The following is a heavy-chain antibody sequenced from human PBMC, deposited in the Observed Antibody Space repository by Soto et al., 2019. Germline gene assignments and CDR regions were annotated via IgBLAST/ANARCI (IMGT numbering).Heavy chain of an antibody. V-gene: IGHV4-39*01. CDR1: GGSISSSSYY. Sequence: SETLSLTCTVSGGSISSSSYYWGWIRQPPGKGLEWIGSIYYSGSTYYNPSLKSRVTISVDTSKNQFSLKLSSVTAADTAVYYCATWFGELTDFDYWGQGTQVTVSS. J-gene: IGHJ4*02. CDR2: IYYSGST. CDR3: ATWFGELTDFDY. D-gene: IGHD3-10*01.